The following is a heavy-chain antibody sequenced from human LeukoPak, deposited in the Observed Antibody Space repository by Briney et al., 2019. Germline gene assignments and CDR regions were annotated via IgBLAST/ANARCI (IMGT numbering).Heavy chain of an antibody. CDR2: IYPGDSDT. V-gene: IGHV5-51*01. CDR1: GYSFTSYW. J-gene: IGHJ6*02. Sequence: GESLKISCKGSGYSFTSYWIGWVRQMPGKGLEWMEIIYPGDSDTRYSPSFQGQVTISADKSISTAYLQWSSLKASDTAMYYCARHRITMVRGVFGMDVWGQGTTVTVSS. D-gene: IGHD3-10*01. CDR3: ARHRITMVRGVFGMDV.